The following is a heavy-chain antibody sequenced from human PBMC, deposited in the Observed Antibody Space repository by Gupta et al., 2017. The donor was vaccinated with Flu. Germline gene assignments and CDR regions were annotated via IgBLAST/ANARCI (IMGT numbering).Heavy chain of an antibody. CDR2: ISSQADGGTT. V-gene: IGHV3-15*01. CDR1: GFTFSSGW. D-gene: IGHD6-6*01. J-gene: IGHJ4*02. Sequence: EVQLVESGGGLVKPGGSIRLPCVASGFTFSSGWMNWVRQAPGKGLEWVGRISSQADGGTTDYAAPVKGRFTISRDDSKYTLFLQVNNLKTEDTALYWCTTGRPQKDYWGQGTLVTVSS. CDR3: TTGRPQKDY.